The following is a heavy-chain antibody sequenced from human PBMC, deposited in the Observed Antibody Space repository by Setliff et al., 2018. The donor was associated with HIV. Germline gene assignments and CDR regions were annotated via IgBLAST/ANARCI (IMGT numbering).Heavy chain of an antibody. D-gene: IGHD1-26*01. V-gene: IGHV4-34*01. CDR2: IDHSGNT. CDR3: AREGGGYSGTYFNFPFDS. J-gene: IGHJ4*02. Sequence: SETLSLTCAVYGGSFSAYYWSWIRQPPGKGLEWIGEIDHSGNTNYNPSLKSRVTMSIDTSTNQFSLKLNSVTAADMATYYCAREGGGYSGTYFNFPFDSWGQGTLVTVSS. CDR1: GGSFSAYY.